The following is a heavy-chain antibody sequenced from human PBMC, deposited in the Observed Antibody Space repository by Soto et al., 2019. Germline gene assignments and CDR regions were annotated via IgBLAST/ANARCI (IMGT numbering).Heavy chain of an antibody. CDR2: ISYDGSNK. V-gene: IGHV3-30*18. Sequence: PGGSLRLSCAASGFTFSSYGMHWVRQAPGKGLEWVAVISYDGSNKYYADSVKGRFTISRDNSKNTLYLQMNSLRAEDTAVYYCAKEYSSGWKYYFDYWGQGTLVTVSS. J-gene: IGHJ4*02. D-gene: IGHD6-19*01. CDR1: GFTFSSYG. CDR3: AKEYSSGWKYYFDY.